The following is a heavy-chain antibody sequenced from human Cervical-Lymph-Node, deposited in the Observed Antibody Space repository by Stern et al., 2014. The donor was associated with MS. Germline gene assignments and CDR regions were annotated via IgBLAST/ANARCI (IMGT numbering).Heavy chain of an antibody. Sequence: QVQLVQSGAEVKKPGASMKISCKTSGYNFIDHDIHWVRQAPGQRLEWMGWINGGPGTTKYSQKFQGRVSFTRDKAASAAYMDLSSLSPDDTAVYYCARQPDYSDFLDFWGQGTLVTVSS. CDR1: GYNFIDHD. J-gene: IGHJ4*02. D-gene: IGHD4-11*01. V-gene: IGHV1-3*01. CDR3: ARQPDYSDFLDF. CDR2: INGGPGTT.